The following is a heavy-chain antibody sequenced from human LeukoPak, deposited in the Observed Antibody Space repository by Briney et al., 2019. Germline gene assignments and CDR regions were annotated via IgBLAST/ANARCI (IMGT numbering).Heavy chain of an antibody. CDR1: GGSFSGYY. J-gene: IGHJ4*02. CDR3: ARGRYTMVRGVRSYFDY. Sequence: SETLSLTCAVYGGSFSGYYWSWIRQPPGNGLEWIGEINHSGSTNYNPSLKSRVTISVDTSKNQFSLKLSSVTAADTAVYYCARGRYTMVRGVRSYFDYWGQGTLVTVSS. CDR2: INHSGST. V-gene: IGHV4-34*01. D-gene: IGHD3-10*01.